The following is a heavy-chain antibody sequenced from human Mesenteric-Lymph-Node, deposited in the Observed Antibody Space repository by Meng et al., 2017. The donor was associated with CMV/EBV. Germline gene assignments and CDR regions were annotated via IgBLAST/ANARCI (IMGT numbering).Heavy chain of an antibody. CDR2: INSDGSST. Sequence: GESLKISCAASGFTFSSYGMHWVRQAPGKGLLWVSRINSDGSSTSYADSVKGRFTISRDNAKNTLYLQMNSLRAEDTAVYYCARGVYYYDSAGFIEWGQGTLVTVSS. J-gene: IGHJ4*02. D-gene: IGHD3-22*01. V-gene: IGHV3-74*01. CDR3: ARGVYYYDSAGFIE. CDR1: GFTFSSYG.